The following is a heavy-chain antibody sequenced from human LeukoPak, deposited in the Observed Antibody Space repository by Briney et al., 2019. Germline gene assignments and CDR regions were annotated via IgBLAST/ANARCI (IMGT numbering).Heavy chain of an antibody. CDR3: ARDSNGPAF. CDR1: GFTFSNYW. V-gene: IGHV3-74*01. J-gene: IGHJ4*02. D-gene: IGHD6-19*01. CDR2: INSNGSST. Sequence: GGSLRLSCAASGFTFSNYWMHWVRQAPGKGLVWVSRINSNGSSTNYADSVKGRFTISRDYSKSTLYLQMNSLRADDTAVYYCARDSNGPAFWGQGTLVTVSS.